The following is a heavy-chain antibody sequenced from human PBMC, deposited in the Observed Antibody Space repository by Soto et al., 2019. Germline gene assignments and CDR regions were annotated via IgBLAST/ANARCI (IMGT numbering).Heavy chain of an antibody. V-gene: IGHV1-69*01. J-gene: IGHJ5*02. CDR3: ARVIGRKPVGWFDP. CDR2: ISPIFGTA. CDR1: GGTFSSYA. Sequence: QVQLVQSGAEVKKPGSSVKVSCKASGGTFSSYAISWVRQAPGQGLEWMGGISPIFGTANYAQKFQGRVTITADESTSTAYMELSSLISEDTAVYYCARVIGRKPVGWFDPWGQGTLVTVSS. D-gene: IGHD1-26*01.